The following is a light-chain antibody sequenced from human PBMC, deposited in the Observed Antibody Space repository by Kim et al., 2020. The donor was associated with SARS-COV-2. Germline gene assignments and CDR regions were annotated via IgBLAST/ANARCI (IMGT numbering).Light chain of an antibody. CDR3: QQYGSSPM. J-gene: IGKJ1*01. CDR1: QSVSSSY. Sequence: LSPGERATLSCRASQSVSSSYLAWYQQKPGQAPRLRIYGASSRATGIPDRFSGSGSGTDFTLTISRLEPEDFAVYYCQQYGSSPMFGQGTKVDIK. CDR2: GAS. V-gene: IGKV3-20*01.